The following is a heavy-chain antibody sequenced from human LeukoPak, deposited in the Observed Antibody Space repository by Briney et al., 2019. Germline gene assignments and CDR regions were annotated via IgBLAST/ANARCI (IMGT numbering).Heavy chain of an antibody. J-gene: IGHJ4*02. V-gene: IGHV3-72*01. CDR2: SRNEANSNTT. D-gene: IGHD2-2*02. Sequence: GGSLRLSCAASGFTFSSYGMHWVRQAPGKGLEWVGRSRNEANSNTTQYAASVKGRFTISRDDSKSIAYLQMNSLKTEDTAVYYCTRDQIPATAIRFDYWGQGTLVTVSS. CDR3: TRDQIPATAIRFDY. CDR1: GFTFSSYG.